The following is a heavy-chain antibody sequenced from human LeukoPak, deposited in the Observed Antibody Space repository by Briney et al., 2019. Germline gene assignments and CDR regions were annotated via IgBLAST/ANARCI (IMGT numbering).Heavy chain of an antibody. CDR3: ARESESSGWYDY. D-gene: IGHD6-19*01. V-gene: IGHV3-43*02. CDR1: GFMFHDYA. Sequence: GGSLRLSCAAPGFMFHDYAIHWVRQAPGKGLEWVSLISGDGGSTFYADSVKGRFTISRDNSKNSLYLQMNSLRSDDTALYYCARESESSGWYDYWGQGTLVAVSS. J-gene: IGHJ4*02. CDR2: ISGDGGST.